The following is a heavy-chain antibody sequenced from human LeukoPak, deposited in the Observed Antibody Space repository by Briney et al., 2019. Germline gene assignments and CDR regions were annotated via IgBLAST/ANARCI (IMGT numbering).Heavy chain of an antibody. CDR3: ARDLIVVTTQFDP. D-gene: IGHD2-2*01. CDR1: GFTFSSYA. J-gene: IGHJ5*02. V-gene: IGHV3-30*04. Sequence: GGSLRLSCAASGFTFSSYAMHRVRQAPGKGLEWVAVISYDGSNKYYADSVKGRFTISRDNSKNTLYLQMNSLRAEDTAVYYCARDLIVVTTQFDPWGQGTLVTVSS. CDR2: ISYDGSNK.